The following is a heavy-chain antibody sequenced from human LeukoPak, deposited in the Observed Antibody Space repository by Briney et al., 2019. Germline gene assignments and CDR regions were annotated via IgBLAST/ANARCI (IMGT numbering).Heavy chain of an antibody. J-gene: IGHJ4*02. Sequence: SETLSLTCSVSGVSISDYYWSWIRQPAGKGLEWIGRIYSSGSTNYNPSLKSRVTMSVDTSKNQFSLKLNSVTAADTAVYYCARGPTTSGSYNYFDYWGQGTLVTVSS. D-gene: IGHD1-26*01. V-gene: IGHV4-4*07. CDR2: IYSSGST. CDR3: ARGPTTSGSYNYFDY. CDR1: GVSISDYY.